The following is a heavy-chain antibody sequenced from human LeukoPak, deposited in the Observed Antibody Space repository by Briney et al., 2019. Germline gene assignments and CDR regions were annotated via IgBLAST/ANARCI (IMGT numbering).Heavy chain of an antibody. V-gene: IGHV4-59*01. CDR3: ARDPMIVGAFDI. J-gene: IGHJ3*02. D-gene: IGHD3-22*01. CDR2: IYYSGST. CDR1: GGSISSYY. Sequence: SETLSLTCTVSGGSISSYYWSWIRQPPGEGLEWIGYIYYSGSTNYNPSLKSRVTISVDTSKNQFSLKLSSVTAADTAVYYCARDPMIVGAFDIWGQGTMVTVSS.